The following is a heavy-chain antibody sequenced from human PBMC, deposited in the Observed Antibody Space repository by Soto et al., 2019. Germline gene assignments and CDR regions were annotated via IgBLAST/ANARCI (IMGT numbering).Heavy chain of an antibody. CDR3: ARIINPGRSGGGWFDP. Sequence: KISCKGSGYSFTSYWIGWVRQMPGKGLEWRGSTYPGDSDTRYSRSFQGQVTISADKSISTAYLQWSSLKASDTAMYYCARIINPGRSGGGWFDPWGQGTMLTVSS. D-gene: IGHD3-10*01. V-gene: IGHV5-51*01. CDR2: TYPGDSDT. J-gene: IGHJ5*02. CDR1: GYSFTSYW.